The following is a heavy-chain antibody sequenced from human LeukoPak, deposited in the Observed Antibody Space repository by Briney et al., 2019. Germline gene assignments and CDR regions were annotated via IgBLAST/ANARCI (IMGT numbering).Heavy chain of an antibody. J-gene: IGHJ6*02. V-gene: IGHV3-74*03. CDR3: AREDPYSEGMDV. CDR2: INSDGSSE. D-gene: IGHD3-9*01. CDR1: GFTFSSYW. Sequence: PGGSLRLSCAASGFTFSSYWMHWVRQAPGKGLVWVSRINSDGSSETYADSVKGRFTISRDNAKNTLYVQMNGLRAEDTAVYYCAREDPYSEGMDVWGQGTSVTVSS.